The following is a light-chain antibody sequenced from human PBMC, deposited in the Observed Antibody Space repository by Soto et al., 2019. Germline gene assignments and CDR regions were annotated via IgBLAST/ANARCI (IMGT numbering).Light chain of an antibody. Sequence: EIVLTQSPGTLSLSPGKRATLSCRASQSISSSYLAWYQQRPGQAPRLLIYGASSRATGIPDRFSGSGSGTEFTLTISRLEPEDFAVYYCQQYGSSPQTFGQRTKVDNK. CDR2: GAS. CDR3: QQYGSSPQT. CDR1: QSISSSY. V-gene: IGKV3-20*01. J-gene: IGKJ1*01.